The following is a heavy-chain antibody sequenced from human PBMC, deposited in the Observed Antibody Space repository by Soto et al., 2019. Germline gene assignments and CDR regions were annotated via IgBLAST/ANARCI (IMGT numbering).Heavy chain of an antibody. CDR3: ARGRKYYDVWSAYSHPLYDFNY. D-gene: IGHD3-3*01. Sequence: SENLSLTCAVYGGSFSGYFWSWIRQPPGKGLEWIGEINHSGRTNYNPSLTSRVTISVGTSEGQFSLKLSSVPAADTAVYYCARGRKYYDVWSAYSHPLYDFNYWGQGTVVTVSS. J-gene: IGHJ4*02. CDR1: GGSFSGYF. V-gene: IGHV4-34*01. CDR2: INHSGRT.